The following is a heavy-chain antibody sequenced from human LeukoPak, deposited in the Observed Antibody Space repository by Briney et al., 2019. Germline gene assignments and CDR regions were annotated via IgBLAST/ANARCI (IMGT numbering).Heavy chain of an antibody. CDR3: ARESSHYDILTGFDY. J-gene: IGHJ4*02. CDR2: INPGGGST. V-gene: IGHV1-46*01. CDR1: GYIFTGYY. D-gene: IGHD3-9*01. Sequence: ASVKVSCKASGYIFTGYYMHWVRQAPGQGLEWMGIINPGGGSTSYAQKFQGRVTMTRDTSTSTVYMELSSLRSEDTAVYYCARESSHYDILTGFDYWGQGTLVTVSS.